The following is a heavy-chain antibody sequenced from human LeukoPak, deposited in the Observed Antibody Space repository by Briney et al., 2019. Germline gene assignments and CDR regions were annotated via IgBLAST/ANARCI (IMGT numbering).Heavy chain of an antibody. CDR3: ARDLGNVGWLIDY. D-gene: IGHD6-19*01. CDR2: IHNSGSP. Sequence: SGTLSLTCSVSGASITTYCWSWIRQSAGKGLEWIGRIHNSGSPHYNPSLTGRVTMSLDTSKNQFSLKLSSVTAADTAVYYCARDLGNVGWLIDYWGQGTRVTVSS. J-gene: IGHJ4*02. CDR1: GASITTYC. V-gene: IGHV4-4*07.